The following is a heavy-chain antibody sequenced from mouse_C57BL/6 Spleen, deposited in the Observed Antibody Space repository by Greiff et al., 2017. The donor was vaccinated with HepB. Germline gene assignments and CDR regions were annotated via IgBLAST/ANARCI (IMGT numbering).Heavy chain of an antibody. V-gene: IGHV14-2*01. D-gene: IGHD1-1*01. CDR1: GFNIKDYY. CDR3: ARIPSTVVATKAY. Sequence: DVQLQESGAELVKPGASVKLSCTASGFNIKDYYMHWVKQRTEQGLEWIGRIDPEDGETKYAPKFQGKATITADTSSNTAYLQLSSLTSEDTAVYNCARIPSTVVATKAYWGQGTLVTVSA. J-gene: IGHJ3*01. CDR2: IDPEDGET.